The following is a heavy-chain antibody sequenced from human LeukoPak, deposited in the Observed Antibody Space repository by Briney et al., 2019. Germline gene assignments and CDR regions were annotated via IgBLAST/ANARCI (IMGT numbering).Heavy chain of an antibody. CDR2: IIPIFGTA. J-gene: IGHJ4*02. D-gene: IGHD6-6*01. CDR1: GGTFSSYA. CDR3: ARALVYSSSSYLND. V-gene: IGHV1-69*05. Sequence: ASVEVSCKASGGTFSSYAISWVRQAPGQGLEWMGGIIPIFGTANYAQKFQGRVTITTDESTSTAYMELGSLRSEDTAVYYCARALVYSSSSYLNDWGQGTLVNVSS.